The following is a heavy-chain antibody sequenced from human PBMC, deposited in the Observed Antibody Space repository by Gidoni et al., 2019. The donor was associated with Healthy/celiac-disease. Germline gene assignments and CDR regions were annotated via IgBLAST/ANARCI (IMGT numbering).Heavy chain of an antibody. V-gene: IGHV4-31*03. CDR2: IYYSVST. J-gene: IGHJ4*02. CDR3: ARLPKPLQHYFDY. CDR1: GDSISSGGYY. Sequence: QVQLQESGPGLVKPSQTLSLTCTVSGDSISSGGYYWSWIRQHPGKGLEWIGYIYYSVSTYYNPSLKSRVTISVDTSKNQFSLKLSSVTAADTAVYYCARLPKPLQHYFDYWGQGTLVTVSS.